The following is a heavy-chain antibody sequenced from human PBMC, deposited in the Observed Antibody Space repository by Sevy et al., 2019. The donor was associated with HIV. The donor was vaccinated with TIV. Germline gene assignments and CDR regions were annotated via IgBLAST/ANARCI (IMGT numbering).Heavy chain of an antibody. D-gene: IGHD3-3*01. J-gene: IGHJ6*02. CDR2: INHSGST. CDR1: GGSFSGYY. Sequence: SETLSLTCAVYGGSFSGYYWSWIRQPPGKGLEWIGEINHSGSTNYNPSLKSRVTISVDKSKNQFSLKLSSVTAADTAVYYRAGDPLFRGYDFWSGYYKSRHYGMDVWGQGTTVTVSS. CDR3: AGDPLFRGYDFWSGYYKSRHYGMDV. V-gene: IGHV4-34*01.